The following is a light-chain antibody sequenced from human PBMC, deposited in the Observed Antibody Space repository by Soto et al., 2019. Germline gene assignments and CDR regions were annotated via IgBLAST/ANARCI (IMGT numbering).Light chain of an antibody. J-gene: IGKJ1*01. Sequence: EIVLPQSPGPLSLSAGERATLSCMASQAIGDTLAWYQHKPGQAPRLLIYGASTRATGIPARFSGSGSGTEFTLTISSLQSEDFAVYYCQQYNIWPTFGQGTKVDIK. V-gene: IGKV3-15*01. CDR3: QQYNIWPT. CDR1: QAIGDT. CDR2: GAS.